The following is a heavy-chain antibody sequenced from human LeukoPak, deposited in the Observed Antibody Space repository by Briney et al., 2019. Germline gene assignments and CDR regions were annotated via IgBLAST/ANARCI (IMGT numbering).Heavy chain of an antibody. CDR1: GFTFSSYE. CDR3: ARDYPEVLVSDAFDI. V-gene: IGHV3-48*03. Sequence: PGGSLRLSCVASGFTFSSYEMNWVRQAPGKGLEWVSYITSSGSSIYYADSVKGRFTISRDNAKKSLYLQMNSLRAEDTAVYYCARDYPEVLVSDAFDIWGQGTMVTVSS. D-gene: IGHD2-8*02. J-gene: IGHJ3*02. CDR2: ITSSGSSI.